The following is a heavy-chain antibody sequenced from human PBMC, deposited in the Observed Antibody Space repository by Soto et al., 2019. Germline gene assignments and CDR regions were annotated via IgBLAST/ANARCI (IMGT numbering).Heavy chain of an antibody. V-gene: IGHV3-23*01. Sequence: GWSLRLSWAASGFTFTSYALTLVRQAPGKGLEWVAAISGSGGSAYYADSVKGRFTISRDNSKNSLYLQLNSLRAEDAAKYYCAKALSDTAVVLTYFYYAMDVWRQGTTVTVSS. D-gene: IGHD6-19*01. CDR3: AKALSDTAVVLTYFYYAMDV. CDR2: ISGSGGSA. CDR1: GFTFTSYA. J-gene: IGHJ6*02.